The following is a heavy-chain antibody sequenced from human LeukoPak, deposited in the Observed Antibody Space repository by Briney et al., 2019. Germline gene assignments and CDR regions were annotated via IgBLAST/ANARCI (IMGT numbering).Heavy chain of an antibody. J-gene: IGHJ5*02. CDR3: ARGYCSGGSCYRYNWFDP. V-gene: IGHV1-2*02. CDR2: INPNSGGT. CDR1: GYTFTGYY. D-gene: IGHD2-15*01. Sequence: GASVKVSCKASGYTFTGYYLHWVRQAPGQGLEWMGWINPNSGGTNYAQKFQGRVTMTRDTSISTAHMELSRLRSDDTAVYYCARGYCSGGSCYRYNWFDPWGQGTLVTVSS.